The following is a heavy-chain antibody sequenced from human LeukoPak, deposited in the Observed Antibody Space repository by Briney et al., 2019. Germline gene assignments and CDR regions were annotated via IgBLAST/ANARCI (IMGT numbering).Heavy chain of an antibody. V-gene: IGHV1-8*03. D-gene: IGHD6-19*01. CDR3: ARDSSGWYHWFDP. CDR2: MNPNSGNT. Sequence: VASVKVSCKASGYTFTGYYIHWLRQAPGQGLEWMGWMNPNSGNTDYAQNFQGRLTITRNTSISTAYMELTNLRSGDTAVYYCARDSSGWYHWFDPWGQGTLVTVSS. CDR1: GYTFTGYY. J-gene: IGHJ5*02.